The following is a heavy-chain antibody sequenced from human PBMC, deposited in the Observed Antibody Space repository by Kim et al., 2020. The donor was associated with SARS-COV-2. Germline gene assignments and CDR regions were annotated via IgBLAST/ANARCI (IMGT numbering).Heavy chain of an antibody. V-gene: IGHV1-69*13. D-gene: IGHD6-13*01. CDR1: GGTFSSYA. CDR2: IIPIFGTA. Sequence: SVKVSCKASGGTFSSYAISWVRQAPGQGLEWMGGIIPIFGTANYAQNFQGRVTITADESTSTAYMELSSLRSEDTAVYYCARDRGSSWYRGNWFDPWGQGTLVTVSS. CDR3: ARDRGSSWYRGNWFDP. J-gene: IGHJ5*02.